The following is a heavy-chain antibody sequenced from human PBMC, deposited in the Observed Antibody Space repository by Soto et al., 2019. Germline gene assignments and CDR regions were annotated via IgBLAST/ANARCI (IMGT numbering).Heavy chain of an antibody. J-gene: IGHJ4*02. Sequence: PGGSLRLSCTASGFTFSTHWMHWVRQAPGKGLVWVSRINSDASSTDYADSVRGRFTISRDRAKNTLYLQMISLRAEDTAVYYCASGLVEHSRSWYDYWGQGTLVTVSS. CDR1: GFTFSTHW. CDR2: INSDASST. V-gene: IGHV3-74*01. D-gene: IGHD6-13*01. CDR3: ASGLVEHSRSWYDY.